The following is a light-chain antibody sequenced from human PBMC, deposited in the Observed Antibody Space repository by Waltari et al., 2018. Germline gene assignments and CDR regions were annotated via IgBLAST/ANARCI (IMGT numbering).Light chain of an antibody. CDR3: QQAQSFPIT. CDR1: QGITSW. Sequence: DIQVTQSPSSVSASVGDRVTITCRASQGITSWLAWYQQKPGKAPKLLIYSPSNLESGVPSRFSGSDSGTAFTLTISSLQPEDSATYYCQQAQSFPITFGQGTRLEIK. V-gene: IGKV1-12*01. J-gene: IGKJ5*01. CDR2: SPS.